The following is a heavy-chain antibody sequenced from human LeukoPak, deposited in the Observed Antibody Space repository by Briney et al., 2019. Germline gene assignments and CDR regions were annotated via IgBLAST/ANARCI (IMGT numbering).Heavy chain of an antibody. Sequence: GGSLRLSCGASGFTFSNFWVIWVRQVPGKGLEWVANIKQDGRERYYVDSVKGRFTISRDNAKNSLYLQMNSVRAEDTAVYYCASRANTRYPYYLDWWGQGTLVTVSS. D-gene: IGHD3-9*01. J-gene: IGHJ4*02. CDR1: GFTFSNFW. V-gene: IGHV3-7*05. CDR3: ASRANTRYPYYLDW. CDR2: IKQDGRER.